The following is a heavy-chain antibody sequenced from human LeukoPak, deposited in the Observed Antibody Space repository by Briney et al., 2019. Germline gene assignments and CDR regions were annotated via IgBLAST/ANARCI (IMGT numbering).Heavy chain of an antibody. J-gene: IGHJ6*02. Sequence: GGSLRLSCAASGFTFSSYSMNWVRQAPGKGLEWVSSISSSSSYIYYADSVKGRLTISRDNAKNSLYLQMNSLRAEDTAVYYCARDADYDILTSSPPFGGMDVWGQGTTVTVSS. CDR1: GFTFSSYS. V-gene: IGHV3-21*01. CDR3: ARDADYDILTSSPPFGGMDV. D-gene: IGHD3-9*01. CDR2: ISSSSSYI.